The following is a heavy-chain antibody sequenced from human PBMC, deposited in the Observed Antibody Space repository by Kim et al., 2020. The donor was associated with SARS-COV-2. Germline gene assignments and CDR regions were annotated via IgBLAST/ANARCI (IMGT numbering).Heavy chain of an antibody. CDR3: ARNGGITIFGVDDLYYYYGMDV. D-gene: IGHD3-3*01. CDR1: GFTFSSYA. V-gene: IGHV3-30-3*01. J-gene: IGHJ6*02. CDR2: ISYDGSNK. Sequence: GGSLRLSCAASGFTFSSYAMHWVRQAPGKGLEWVAVISYDGSNKYYADSVKGRFTISRDNSKNTLYLQMNSLRAEDTAVYYCARNGGITIFGVDDLYYYYGMDVWGQGTTVTVSS.